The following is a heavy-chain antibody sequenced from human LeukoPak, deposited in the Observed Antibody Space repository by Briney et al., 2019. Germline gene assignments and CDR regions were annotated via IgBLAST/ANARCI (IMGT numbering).Heavy chain of an antibody. CDR2: ISGHGDST. J-gene: IGHJ4*02. CDR1: GFTFHDYA. V-gene: IGHV3-43*02. CDR3: AKDGYGNYDY. Sequence: GGSLRLSCAASGFTFHDYAMHWVRQVPGKGLEWVSLISGHGDSTYYADSVKGRFTISRDNSKDPLYLQMNSLKTEDTAFYYCAKDGYGNYDYWGQGTLVTVSS. D-gene: IGHD4-11*01.